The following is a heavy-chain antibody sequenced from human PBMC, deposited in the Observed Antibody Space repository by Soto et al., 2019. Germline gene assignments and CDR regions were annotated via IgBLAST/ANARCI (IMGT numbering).Heavy chain of an antibody. D-gene: IGHD5-18*01. CDR1: GGSISSSSTSF. CDR3: ARIETPSYGRDYYDF. Sequence: PSETLSLTCTVSGGSISSSSTSFWAWLRQPPGKGLEYIGSVHHTGSAFYNPSLQSRVTISVDTSSNQFSLKVYSVTAADTATYSCARIETPSYGRDYYDFWGQGTLVTVSS. J-gene: IGHJ4*02. V-gene: IGHV4-39*01. CDR2: VHHTGSA.